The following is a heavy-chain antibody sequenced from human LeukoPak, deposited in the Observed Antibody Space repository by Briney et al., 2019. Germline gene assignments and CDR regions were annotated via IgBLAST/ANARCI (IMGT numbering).Heavy chain of an antibody. J-gene: IGHJ4*02. CDR2: INIHDDA. D-gene: IGHD3-16*01. V-gene: IGHV3-53*01. Sequence: PGESLSLSCAASGFSVSGNYLTWVRQAPGRGLEWVSFINIHDDAFYADSVKGRFTVSRDNSKNILYLQMNSLRAEDTAIYYCARGLVYYDTTGSYLAERPYFDSWGQGTLVTVSS. CDR3: ARGLVYYDTTGSYLAERPYFDS. CDR1: GFSVSGNY.